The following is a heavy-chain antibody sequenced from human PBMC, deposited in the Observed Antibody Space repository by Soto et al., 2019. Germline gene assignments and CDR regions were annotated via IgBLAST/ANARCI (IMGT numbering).Heavy chain of an antibody. CDR1: GYSFTSHY. V-gene: IGHV1-46*03. Sequence: QVQLVQSGAEVKKPGASVKVSCKAIGYSFTSHYMHWVRQAPGQGLEWMGTIYPGGVSIGYAQKFKGRVTMTKYTSKSKGYMKLNSLTSEDTAVYYWARDQSWHVLVWWFDPWGQGNLVTVSS. CDR2: IYPGGVSI. D-gene: IGHD3-16*01. CDR3: ARDQSWHVLVWWFDP. J-gene: IGHJ5*02.